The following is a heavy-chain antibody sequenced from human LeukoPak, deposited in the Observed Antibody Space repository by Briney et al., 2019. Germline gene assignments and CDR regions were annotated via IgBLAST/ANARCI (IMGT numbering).Heavy chain of an antibody. CDR2: ISAYNGNT. D-gene: IGHD2-2*02. Sequence: ASVKVSCKASGYTFTSYGISWVRQAPGQGLEWMGWISAYNGNTNYAQKLQGRVTITTDESTSTAYMELSSLRSEDTAVYYCARARDVVVVPAAIRISWFDPWGQGTLVTVSS. J-gene: IGHJ5*02. V-gene: IGHV1-18*01. CDR3: ARARDVVVVPAAIRISWFDP. CDR1: GYTFTSYG.